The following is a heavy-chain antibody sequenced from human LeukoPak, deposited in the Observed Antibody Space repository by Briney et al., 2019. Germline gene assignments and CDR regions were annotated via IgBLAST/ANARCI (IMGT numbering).Heavy chain of an antibody. Sequence: PGGSLRLSCAASGFTFNSYSMNWVRQAPGKGLEWVSSISSSSSYIYYADSVKGRFTISRDNAKNSLYLQMNSLRAEDTAVYYCASLSLRYFDWPLDYWGQGTLVTVSS. V-gene: IGHV3-21*01. D-gene: IGHD3-9*01. CDR3: ASLSLRYFDWPLDY. J-gene: IGHJ4*02. CDR1: GFTFNSYS. CDR2: ISSSSSYI.